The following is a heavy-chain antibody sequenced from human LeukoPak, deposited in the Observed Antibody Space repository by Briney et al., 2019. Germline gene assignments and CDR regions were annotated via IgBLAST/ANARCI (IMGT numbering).Heavy chain of an antibody. D-gene: IGHD6-13*01. CDR1: GYTFTSYD. CDR2: VNPNSGNT. V-gene: IGHV1-8*01. J-gene: IGHJ6*02. CDR3: ARVHSYSSSWYSNYHYSMDV. Sequence: ASVKVSCKASGYTFTSYDINWVRQATGQGLEWMGWVNPNSGNTGYAQKFQGRVTMTRNTSITTAYMELSSLTSEDTAVYYCARVHSYSSSWYSNYHYSMDVWGQGTTVTVSS.